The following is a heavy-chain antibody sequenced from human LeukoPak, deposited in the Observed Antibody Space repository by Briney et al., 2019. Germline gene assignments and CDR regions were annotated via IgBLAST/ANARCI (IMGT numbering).Heavy chain of an antibody. V-gene: IGHV3-74*01. Sequence: GGSLRLSCAASGFTFNSLWMYWVRQVPGKGLLWVARINSDGIRTSHADSVQGRFTISRDNAKNSLYLQMNSLRAEDTAVYYCARDTGYYYGSGSPLYWGQGTLVTVSS. CDR2: INSDGIRT. CDR1: GFTFNSLW. CDR3: ARDTGYYYGSGSPLY. D-gene: IGHD3-10*01. J-gene: IGHJ4*02.